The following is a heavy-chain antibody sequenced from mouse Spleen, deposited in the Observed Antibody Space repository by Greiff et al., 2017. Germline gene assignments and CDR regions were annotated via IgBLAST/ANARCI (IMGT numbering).Heavy chain of an antibody. CDR3: ARGGYYGSSYRFAY. J-gene: IGHJ3*01. Sequence: VQLKESGPELVKPGASVKIPCKASGYTFTDYNMDWVKQSHGKSLEWIGDINPNNGGTIYNQKFKGKATLTVDKSSSTAYMELRSLTSEDTAVYYCARGGYYGSSYRFAYWGQGTLVTVSA. V-gene: IGHV1-18*01. CDR2: INPNNGGT. CDR1: GYTFTDYN. D-gene: IGHD1-1*01.